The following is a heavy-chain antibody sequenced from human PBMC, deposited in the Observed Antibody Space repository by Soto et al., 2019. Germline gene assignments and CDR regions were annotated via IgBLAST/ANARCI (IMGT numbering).Heavy chain of an antibody. V-gene: IGHV4-31*03. Sequence: SETLSLTCTVSGGSISSGGYYWSWIRQHPGKGLEWIGYIYYSGSTYYNPSLKSRVTISVDTSKNQFSLKLSSVTAADTAVYYCARVKGLTVTHGYYFDYWGQGTLVTVSS. CDR2: IYYSGST. D-gene: IGHD4-17*01. CDR3: ARVKGLTVTHGYYFDY. CDR1: GGSISSGGYY. J-gene: IGHJ4*02.